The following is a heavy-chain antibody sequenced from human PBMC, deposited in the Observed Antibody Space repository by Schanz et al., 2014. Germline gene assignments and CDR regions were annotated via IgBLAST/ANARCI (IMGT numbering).Heavy chain of an antibody. CDR3: AKAGSGWSTAGYYY. D-gene: IGHD6-19*01. CDR2: ISDNGIST. Sequence: EVQLLESGGGLVQPGGSLRLSCVASGFTFSSYAMSWVRQAPGKGREWVSGISDNGISTYYADSVKGRFSISRENSKSILYLQMNSLRAEDTAVYYCAKAGSGWSTAGYYYWGQGTLVAVSS. J-gene: IGHJ4*02. CDR1: GFTFSSYA. V-gene: IGHV3-23*01.